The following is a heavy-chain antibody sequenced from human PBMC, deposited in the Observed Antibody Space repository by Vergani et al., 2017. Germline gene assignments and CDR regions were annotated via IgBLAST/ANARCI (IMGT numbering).Heavy chain of an antibody. CDR1: GFIFSTYA. CDR3: AKGQNYDILTGLGP. Sequence: EVQLLESGGDLVQPGGSLRLSCTASGFIFSTYAMSWVRQAPGKGLEWVSGISASGAPTYYADSVKGRVTISRDNSKNTFSLQMNSLRVEDTAVYYCAKGQNYDILTGLGPWGQGTLVTVSS. CDR2: ISASGAPT. V-gene: IGHV3-23*01. J-gene: IGHJ5*02. D-gene: IGHD3-9*01.